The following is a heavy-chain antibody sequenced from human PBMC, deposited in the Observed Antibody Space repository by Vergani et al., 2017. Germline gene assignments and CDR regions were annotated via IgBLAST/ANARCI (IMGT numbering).Heavy chain of an antibody. Sequence: QVQLVQSGSEVRKPGASVKVSCQVSGYSLTELTIHWVRQAPGKGLEWMGWINPNSGGTNYAQKFQGRVTMTRDTSISTAYMELSRLRSDDTAVYYCASYYCSSTSCLFDPWGQGTLVTVSS. V-gene: IGHV1-2*02. J-gene: IGHJ5*02. CDR1: GYSLTELT. CDR2: INPNSGGT. CDR3: ASYYCSSTSCLFDP. D-gene: IGHD2-2*01.